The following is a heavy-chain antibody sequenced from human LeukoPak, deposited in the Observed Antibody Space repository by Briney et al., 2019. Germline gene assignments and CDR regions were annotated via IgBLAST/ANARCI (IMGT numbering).Heavy chain of an antibody. J-gene: IGHJ6*03. CDR2: INHSEST. Sequence: PSETLSLTCAVYGGSFSGYYWSWIRHPPRKGLEWIGEINHSESTNYNPSLKSRVTISVDTSKNQFSLKLSSVTAADTAVYYCARGLVGNDYYYYMDVWGKGTTVTVSS. V-gene: IGHV4-34*01. CDR1: GGSFSGYY. D-gene: IGHD1-1*01. CDR3: ARGLVGNDYYYYMDV.